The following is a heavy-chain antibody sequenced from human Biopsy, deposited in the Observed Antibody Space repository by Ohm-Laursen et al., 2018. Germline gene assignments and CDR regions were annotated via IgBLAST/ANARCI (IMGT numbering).Heavy chain of an antibody. V-gene: IGHV4-4*07. CDR2: IYSNGNT. Sequence: PPGTLSLTCTVSGGSISGHFWSWVRQPAGKGLEWIGRIYSNGNTNYNPSLKSRVSMSVDTSENHFSLNLTSVTAADTAMYYCARDEGLLRAFDIWGQGTLGTVSS. CDR1: GGSISGHF. CDR3: ARDEGLLRAFDI. J-gene: IGHJ3*02. D-gene: IGHD1-26*01.